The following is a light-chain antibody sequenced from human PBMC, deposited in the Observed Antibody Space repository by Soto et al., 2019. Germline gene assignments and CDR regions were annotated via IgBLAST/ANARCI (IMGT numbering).Light chain of an antibody. J-gene: IGKJ3*01. CDR3: QQYGSSPTGA. Sequence: EIVLTQSPSTLSLSPGERATLSCGASQSVRSSYLAWDQQKPGLAPRLLIYDASGRATGIPDRFSGSGSVTDFTLTISKLEPEDFAVYYCQQYGSSPTGAFGTGTKVDIK. V-gene: IGKV3D-20*01. CDR2: DAS. CDR1: QSVRSSY.